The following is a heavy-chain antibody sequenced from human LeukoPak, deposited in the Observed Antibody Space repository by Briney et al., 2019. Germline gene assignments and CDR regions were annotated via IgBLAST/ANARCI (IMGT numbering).Heavy chain of an antibody. D-gene: IGHD3-10*01. Sequence: PGGSLRLSCAASGFTVSSNYMSWVRQAPGKGLEWVSAISGSGGSTYYADSVKGRFTISRDNSKNTLYLQMNSLRAEDTAVYYCAKEGTTMVRGVTLPYWGQGTLVTVSS. J-gene: IGHJ4*02. CDR3: AKEGTTMVRGVTLPY. V-gene: IGHV3-23*01. CDR1: GFTVSSNY. CDR2: ISGSGGST.